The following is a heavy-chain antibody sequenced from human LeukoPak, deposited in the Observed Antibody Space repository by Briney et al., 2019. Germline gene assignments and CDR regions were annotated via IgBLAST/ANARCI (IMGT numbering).Heavy chain of an antibody. CDR3: AKVGVATIWDFDY. CDR1: GGTFSSYA. V-gene: IGHV1-69*04. D-gene: IGHD5-12*01. CDR2: IIPILGIA. J-gene: IGHJ4*02. Sequence: SVKVSCKASGGTFSSYAISWVRQAPGQGLEWMGRIIPILGIANYAQKFQGRVTITADKSTSTAYMELSSLRSEDTAVYYCAKVGVATIWDFDYWGQGTLVTVSS.